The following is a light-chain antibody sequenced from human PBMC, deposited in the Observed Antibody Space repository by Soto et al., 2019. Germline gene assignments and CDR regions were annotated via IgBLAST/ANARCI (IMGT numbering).Light chain of an antibody. V-gene: IGKV3-20*01. CDR2: GAS. CDR3: QQYGGSPPKLT. J-gene: IGKJ4*01. CDR1: QSVRSSY. Sequence: EVVLTQCPGTLSLPPGERATLSCRASQSVRSSYLAWYQQKPGQAPRLLIYGASSRATGIPDRFSGSGSETDFTLTISRLEPEDSAVYYCQQYGGSPPKLTFGGGTKVEIK.